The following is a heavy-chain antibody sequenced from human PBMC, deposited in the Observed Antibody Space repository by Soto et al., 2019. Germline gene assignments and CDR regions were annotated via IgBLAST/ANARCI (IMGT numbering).Heavy chain of an antibody. Sequence: SQTLSLTCAISGDSVSSYSAAWNWFRQSPSRGLEWLGRTYYRSKWYDDYAVSVKSRIIINPDASKNQFSLQLNSVTPEDTAVYYCARDHRPDARVDAFDIWGQGTMVTVSS. J-gene: IGHJ3*02. CDR3: ARDHRPDARVDAFDI. V-gene: IGHV6-1*01. CDR1: GDSVSSYSAA. CDR2: TYYRSKWYD. D-gene: IGHD3-3*01.